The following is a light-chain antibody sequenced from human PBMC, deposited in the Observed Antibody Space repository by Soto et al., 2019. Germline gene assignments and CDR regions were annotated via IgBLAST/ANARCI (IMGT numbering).Light chain of an antibody. CDR3: QQYSDWPLT. J-gene: IGKJ1*01. V-gene: IGKV3-15*01. Sequence: EIVMTQSPATLSVSPGERVTLSCRASQSVNTKLAWYQQKPGQAPRLLIYGASTRATGIPARFSGRGSGTEFTLTIGSLQSEDFAVYFCQQYSDWPLTFGQGTKVDI. CDR2: GAS. CDR1: QSVNTK.